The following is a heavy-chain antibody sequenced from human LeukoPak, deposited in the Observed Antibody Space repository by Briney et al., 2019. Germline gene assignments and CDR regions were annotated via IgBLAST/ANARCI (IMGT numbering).Heavy chain of an antibody. J-gene: IGHJ5*02. CDR1: GYSFTSYW. CDR3: ARSSLGYCSSTSCYTPTSNWFDP. D-gene: IGHD2-2*02. CDR2: IYPGDSDT. Sequence: GESLKISCKGSGYSFTSYWIGWVRQMPGKGLEWMGTIYPGDSDTRYSPSFQGQVTISADKSIITAYLQWSSLKASDTAMYYCARSSLGYCSSTSCYTPTSNWFDPWGQGTLVTVSS. V-gene: IGHV5-51*01.